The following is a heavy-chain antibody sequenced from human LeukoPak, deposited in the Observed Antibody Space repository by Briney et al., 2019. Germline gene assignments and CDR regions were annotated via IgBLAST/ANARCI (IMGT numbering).Heavy chain of an antibody. J-gene: IGHJ3*02. CDR1: GGTFSSFT. Sequence: SVKVSCKASGGTFSSFTISWVRQAPGQGLEWMGRIIPILGIANYAQKFQGRVTITADKSTSTAYMELSSLRSEDTAVYYCASRYCSSTSCYTLSAFDIWGQGTMVTVSS. CDR2: IIPILGIA. V-gene: IGHV1-69*02. CDR3: ASRYCSSTSCYTLSAFDI. D-gene: IGHD2-2*02.